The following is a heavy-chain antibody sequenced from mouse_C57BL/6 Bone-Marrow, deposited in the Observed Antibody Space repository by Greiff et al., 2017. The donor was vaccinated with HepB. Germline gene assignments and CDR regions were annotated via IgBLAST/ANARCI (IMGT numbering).Heavy chain of an antibody. CDR3: ARPLYYSNFPLAMDY. D-gene: IGHD2-5*01. CDR2: INPYNGGT. Sequence: EVQLQQSGPVLVKPGASVKMSCKASGYTFTDYYMNWVKQSHGKSLEWIGVINPYNGGTSYNQKFKGKATLTVDKSSSTAYMELNSLTSEDSAVYYCARPLYYSNFPLAMDYWGQGTSVTVSS. CDR1: GYTFTDYY. V-gene: IGHV1-19*01. J-gene: IGHJ4*01.